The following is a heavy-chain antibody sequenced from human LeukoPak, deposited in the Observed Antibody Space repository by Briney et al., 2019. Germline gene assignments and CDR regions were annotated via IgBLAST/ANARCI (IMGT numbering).Heavy chain of an antibody. Sequence: GGSLRLSCAASGFTFSSYAMSWVRQAPGKGLEWVSAISGSGGSTYYAGSVKGRFTISRDNSKNTLYLQMNSLRAEDTAVYYCAKPKYSGTYGGFDYWGQGTLVTVSS. CDR2: ISGSGGST. D-gene: IGHD1-26*01. CDR1: GFTFSSYA. V-gene: IGHV3-23*01. J-gene: IGHJ4*02. CDR3: AKPKYSGTYGGFDY.